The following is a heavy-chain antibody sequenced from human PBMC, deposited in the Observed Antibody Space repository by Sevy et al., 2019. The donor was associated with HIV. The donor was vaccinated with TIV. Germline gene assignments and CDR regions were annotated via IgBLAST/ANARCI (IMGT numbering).Heavy chain of an antibody. CDR2: ISAHNGDT. CDR1: GYTFTSYR. V-gene: IGHV1-18*01. D-gene: IGHD2-15*01. Sequence: ASVKVSCKASGYTFTSYRIYWVRQAPGQGLESMGWISAHNGDTNYAQKFQGRVTMITDTSTTTAYMDLRSLRSDDTALYYCVRAYCSGGRCYSLAYWGQGTLVTVSS. CDR3: VRAYCSGGRCYSLAY. J-gene: IGHJ4*02.